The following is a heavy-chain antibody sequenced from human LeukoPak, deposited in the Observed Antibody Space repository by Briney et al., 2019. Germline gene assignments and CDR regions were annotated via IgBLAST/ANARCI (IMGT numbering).Heavy chain of an antibody. D-gene: IGHD4-17*01. CDR3: ARGGDYGDYRLEY. V-gene: IGHV4-59*08. CDR2: IYYSGST. Sequence: SETLSLTCTVSGGSISSYYWSWIRQPPGKGLEWIGYIYYSGSTNYNPSLKSRVTISADRSKNQFSLKLSSVTAADTAVYYCARGGDYGDYRLEYWGQGTLVTVSS. J-gene: IGHJ4*02. CDR1: GGSISSYY.